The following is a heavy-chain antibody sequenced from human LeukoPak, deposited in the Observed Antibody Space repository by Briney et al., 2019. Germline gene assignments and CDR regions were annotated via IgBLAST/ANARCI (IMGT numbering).Heavy chain of an antibody. D-gene: IGHD5-24*01. V-gene: IGHV4-39*07. CDR1: GGSISSSNYY. CDR3: ARLKRWLQISAGRWFDP. Sequence: SETLSLTCTVSGGSISSSNYYWGWIRQPPGKGLEWIGSIYYSGSTNYNPSLKSRVTISVDTSKNQFSLKLSSVTAADTAVYYCARLKRWLQISAGRWFDPWGQGTLVTVSS. CDR2: IYYSGST. J-gene: IGHJ5*02.